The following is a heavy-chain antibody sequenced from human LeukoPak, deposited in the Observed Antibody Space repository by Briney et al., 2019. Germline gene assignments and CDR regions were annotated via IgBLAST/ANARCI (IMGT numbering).Heavy chain of an antibody. CDR3: ARGGDYVVAGYY. J-gene: IGHJ4*02. D-gene: IGHD4-17*01. V-gene: IGHV3-66*01. CDR2: VYRGGST. Sequence: PGGSLRLSCAASGFTFSTNYMSWVRQAPGKGLEWVSVVYRGGSTDYSDSVNGRFTISRDNSKNMLFLQMNSLRAEDTAVYYCARGGDYVVAGYYWGQGTLVTVSS. CDR1: GFTFSTNY.